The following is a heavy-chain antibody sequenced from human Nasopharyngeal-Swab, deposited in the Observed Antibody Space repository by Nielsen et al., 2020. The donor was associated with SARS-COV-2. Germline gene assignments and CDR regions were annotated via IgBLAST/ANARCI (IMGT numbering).Heavy chain of an antibody. J-gene: IGHJ3*02. CDR1: GFSLSTSAMC. Sequence: SGSTLVTSTQTLTLICTFSGFSLSTSAMCVSWIRPPPGTALEWLARIDWDDDKYYSTSLKTRLTISKDTSKNQVDLTMTNMDPVDTATYYCARFVPSSAFDIWGQGTMVTVSS. V-gene: IGHV2-70*11. CDR3: ARFVPSSAFDI. CDR2: IDWDDDK. D-gene: IGHD2-15*01.